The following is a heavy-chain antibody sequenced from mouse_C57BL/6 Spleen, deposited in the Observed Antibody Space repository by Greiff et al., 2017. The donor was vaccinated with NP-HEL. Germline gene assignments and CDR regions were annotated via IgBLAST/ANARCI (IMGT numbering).Heavy chain of an antibody. J-gene: IGHJ4*01. CDR3: AREDMDY. CDR1: GYTLTSYW. Sequence: QVQLQQPGAELVMPGASVKLSCKASGYTLTSYWMHWVKQRPGQGLEWIGEIDPSDSYTNYNQKFKGKSTLTVDKSSSTAYMQLSSLTSEDSAVYYCAREDMDYWGQGTSVTVSS. V-gene: IGHV1-69*01. CDR2: IDPSDSYT.